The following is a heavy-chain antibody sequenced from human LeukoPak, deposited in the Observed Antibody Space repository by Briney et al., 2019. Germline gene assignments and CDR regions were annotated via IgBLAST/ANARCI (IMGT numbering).Heavy chain of an antibody. CDR1: GYTFTSYY. CDR3: ARDYCSGGSCYSGFDP. J-gene: IGHJ5*02. Sequence: ASVKVSCKASGYTFTSYYMYWVRQAPGQGLEWMGIINPSGGSTSYAQKFQGRVTMTRDTSTSTVYMELSSLRSEDTAVYYCARDYCSGGSCYSGFDPWGQGTLVTVSS. V-gene: IGHV1-46*01. CDR2: INPSGGST. D-gene: IGHD2-15*01.